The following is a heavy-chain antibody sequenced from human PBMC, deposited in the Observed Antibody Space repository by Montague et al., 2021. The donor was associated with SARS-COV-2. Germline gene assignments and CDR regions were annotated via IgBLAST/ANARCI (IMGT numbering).Heavy chain of an antibody. CDR2: INHSGST. D-gene: IGHD3-22*01. Sequence: SETLSLTCTVSGGSVSSSYWSWIRQPPGKGLEWVGEINHSGSTNYNPSLKSRVTTSVDTSKNQFSLKLTSVTAADTAGYYCARGPRITMIVVVITDIWFDPWGQGTLVTVSS. CDR3: ARGPRITMIVVVITDIWFDP. J-gene: IGHJ5*02. CDR1: GGSVSSSY. V-gene: IGHV4-34*01.